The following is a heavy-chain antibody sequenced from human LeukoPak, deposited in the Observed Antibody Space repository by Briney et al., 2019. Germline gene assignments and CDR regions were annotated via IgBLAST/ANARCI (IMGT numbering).Heavy chain of an antibody. D-gene: IGHD6-13*01. CDR2: ISYDGSNK. CDR1: GFTFSSYA. J-gene: IGHJ1*01. Sequence: GGSLRLSCAASGFTFSSYAMHWVRQAPGKGLEWVAIISYDGSNKYYADSVQGRFTISRDNSKNTLYLQMNSLRAEDTALYYCTRDRYSSSWYGYFQHWGQGTLVTVSS. CDR3: TRDRYSSSWYGYFQH. V-gene: IGHV3-30-3*01.